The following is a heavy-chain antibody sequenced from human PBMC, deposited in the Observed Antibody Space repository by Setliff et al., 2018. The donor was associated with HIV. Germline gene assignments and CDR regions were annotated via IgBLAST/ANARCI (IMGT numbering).Heavy chain of an antibody. CDR2: IYSGGDT. V-gene: IGHV3-53*01. CDR3: AREDYSAGAFDV. J-gene: IGHJ3*01. CDR1: ELTVTTNY. Sequence: RLSCAAYELTVTTNYLSWVRQAPGKGLEWVSAIYSGGDTFYADSVKGRFTISRDSSKNTLSLQMDSLRADDTAMYYCAREDYSAGAFDVWGPGTLVTVSS. D-gene: IGHD2-15*01.